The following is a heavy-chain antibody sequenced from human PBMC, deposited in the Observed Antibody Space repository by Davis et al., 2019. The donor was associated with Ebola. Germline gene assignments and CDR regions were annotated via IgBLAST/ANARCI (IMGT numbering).Heavy chain of an antibody. CDR2: IHYSGST. CDR1: GSSISSYY. Sequence: SETLSLTCTVSGSSISSYYWSWIRQPPGKRLEWIGYIHYSGSTNYNPSLKSRVTISVDTSKNQSSLKLSSVTAADTAVYYCAFNGMDVWGKGTTVTVSS. CDR3: AFNGMDV. V-gene: IGHV4-59*01. J-gene: IGHJ6*04.